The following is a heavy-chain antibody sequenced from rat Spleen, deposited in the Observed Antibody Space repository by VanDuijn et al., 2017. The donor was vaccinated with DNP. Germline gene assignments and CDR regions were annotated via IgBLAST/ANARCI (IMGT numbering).Heavy chain of an antibody. Sequence: EVKLVESGGGLVQPGRSLKLSCAAPGFNFNDCWMGWVRQAPGKGLEWIGEINKDSSSIHYVPSLRDKFTISRDNAQNTLYLQMNTLRAEDTATYYCARWITTAHLDYWGQGVMVTVSS. D-gene: IGHD1-11*01. J-gene: IGHJ2*01. CDR1: GFNFNDCW. V-gene: IGHV4-2*01. CDR2: INKDSSSI. CDR3: ARWITTAHLDY.